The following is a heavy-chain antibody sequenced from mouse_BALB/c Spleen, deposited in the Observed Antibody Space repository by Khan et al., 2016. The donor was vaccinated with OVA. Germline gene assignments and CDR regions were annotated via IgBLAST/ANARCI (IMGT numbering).Heavy chain of an antibody. Sequence: QMQLEESGPELVKPGASVKMSCKASGYTFTSYYMYWVKQSPGQGLEWIGWINPNDGDTNFTEKFKSKVTLTVDKSSSTAYMQLSSLTSEDSTVYYCTRSGYGTFAYWGQGTLVTVSA. CDR2: INPNDGDT. CDR3: TRSGYGTFAY. D-gene: IGHD2-1*01. CDR1: GYTFTSYY. V-gene: IGHV1-53*01. J-gene: IGHJ3*01.